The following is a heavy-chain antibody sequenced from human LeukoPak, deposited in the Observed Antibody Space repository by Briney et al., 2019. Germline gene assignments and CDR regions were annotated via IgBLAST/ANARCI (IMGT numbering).Heavy chain of an antibody. V-gene: IGHV3-21*01. CDR3: ARRNIVVVPARYFDY. CDR1: GFTVSSNY. D-gene: IGHD2-2*01. J-gene: IGHJ4*02. CDR2: ISSSSSYI. Sequence: GGSLRLSCAASGFTVSSNYMNWVRQAPGKGLEWVSSISSSSSYIYYADSVKGRFTISRDNAKNSLYLQMNSLRAEDTAVYYCARRNIVVVPARYFDYWGQGTLVTVSS.